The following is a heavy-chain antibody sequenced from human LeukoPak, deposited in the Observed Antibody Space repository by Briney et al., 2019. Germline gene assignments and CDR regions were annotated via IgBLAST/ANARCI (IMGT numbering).Heavy chain of an antibody. J-gene: IGHJ4*02. CDR2: IYYSGST. CDR3: AREMRSRLGPRSSFDY. CDR1: GGSISSYY. D-gene: IGHD6-13*01. Sequence: PSETLSLTCTVSGGSISSYYWSWIRQPPGKGLEWIGYIYYSGSTNYNPSLKSRVTISVDTSKNQFSLKLSSVTAADTAVYYCAREMRSRLGPRSSFDYWGQGTLVTVSS. V-gene: IGHV4-59*01.